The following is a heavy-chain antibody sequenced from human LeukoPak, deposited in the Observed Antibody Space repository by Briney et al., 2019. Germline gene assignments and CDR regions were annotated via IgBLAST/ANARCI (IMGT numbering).Heavy chain of an antibody. CDR2: IRQDGSDK. V-gene: IGHV3-7*01. CDR3: ARAPLGYSSGVYFDY. D-gene: IGHD5-18*01. CDR1: GFTFSSYW. J-gene: IGHJ4*02. Sequence: GGSLRLSCAASGFTFSSYWMSWVRQAPGKGLEWVANIRQDGSDKYYVDSVKGRFTISRDNAKNSLSLQMNSLRAEDTAVYYCARAPLGYSSGVYFDYWGQGSLVTVSS.